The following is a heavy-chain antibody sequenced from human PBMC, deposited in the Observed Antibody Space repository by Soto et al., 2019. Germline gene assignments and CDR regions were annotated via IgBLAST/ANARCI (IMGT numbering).Heavy chain of an antibody. D-gene: IGHD3-9*01. CDR2: ISGSGGST. V-gene: IGHV3-23*01. CDR1: GFTFSSYA. CDR3: ARQATLGYDILTGYYLDY. J-gene: IGHJ4*02. Sequence: EVQMLESGGGLVQPGESLRLSCAASGFTFSSYAMSWVRQAPGKGLKWVSTISGSGGSTYYAESVKGRFTISRDNSKNTLYLQMNSLRAEDTAVYYCARQATLGYDILTGYYLDYWGQGTLVTVSS.